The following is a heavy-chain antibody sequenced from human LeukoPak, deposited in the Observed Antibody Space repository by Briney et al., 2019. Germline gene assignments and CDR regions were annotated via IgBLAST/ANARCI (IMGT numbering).Heavy chain of an antibody. CDR2: ISYDGSNK. J-gene: IGHJ5*02. Sequence: GGSLRLSCAASGFTFSSYGMHWVRQAPGKGLEWVAVISYDGSNKYYADSVKGRFTISRDNSKNTLYLQMNSLRAEDTAVYYCAKDAYGSGSYHLNWFDPWGQGTLVTVSS. V-gene: IGHV3-30*18. CDR3: AKDAYGSGSYHLNWFDP. CDR1: GFTFSSYG. D-gene: IGHD3-10*01.